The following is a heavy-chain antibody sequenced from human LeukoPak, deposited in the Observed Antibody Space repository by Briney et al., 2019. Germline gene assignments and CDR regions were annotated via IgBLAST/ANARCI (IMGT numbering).Heavy chain of an antibody. V-gene: IGHV1-46*01. CDR2: INPSGGST. J-gene: IGHJ4*02. CDR3: ARARYYYDSSGYSNDY. Sequence: ASVKVSCKASGYTFTSYYMHWVRQAPGQGLEWMGIINPSGGSTSYAQKFQGRVTMTRDTSTSTVYMELSGLRSEDTAVYYCARARYYYDSSGYSNDYWGQGTLVTVSS. D-gene: IGHD3-22*01. CDR1: GYTFTSYY.